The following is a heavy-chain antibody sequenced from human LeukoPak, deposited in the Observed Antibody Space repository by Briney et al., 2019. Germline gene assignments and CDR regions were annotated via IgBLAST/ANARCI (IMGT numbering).Heavy chain of an antibody. J-gene: IGHJ4*02. CDR1: GFTASSNY. CDR2: IYSGGST. V-gene: IGHV3-66*01. CDR3: ARSMGATDY. Sequence: GGSLRLSCAASGFTASSNYMSWVRQAPGKGLEWVSVIYSGGSTYYADSVKGRFTISRDNSKNTLYLQMNSLRAEDTAVYYCARSMGATDYWGQGTLVTVSS. D-gene: IGHD1-26*01.